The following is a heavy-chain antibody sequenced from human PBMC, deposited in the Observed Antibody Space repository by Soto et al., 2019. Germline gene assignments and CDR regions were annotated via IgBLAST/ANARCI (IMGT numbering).Heavy chain of an antibody. CDR2: IIPSFGTA. D-gene: IGHD3-16*01. V-gene: IGHV1-69*01. CDR3: ARRPYDYVRWNGMDV. J-gene: IGHJ6*02. CDR1: GGTFSSYA. Sequence: QVQLVQSGAEVKKPGSSVKVSCKASGGTFSSYAISWGRQARGQGVEWMGGIIPSFGTANYAQKFQGRVTITADESTSTAYMELSSLRSEDTAVYYCARRPYDYVRWNGMDVWGQGTTVTVSS.